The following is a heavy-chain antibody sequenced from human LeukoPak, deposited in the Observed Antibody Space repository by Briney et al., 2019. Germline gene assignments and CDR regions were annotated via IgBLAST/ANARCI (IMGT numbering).Heavy chain of an antibody. Sequence: GASVKVSCKASGYTFTSYYMHWVRQAPGQGLEWMGWINPNSGGTNYAQKFQGRVTMTRNTSISTAYMELSRLRSDDTAVYYCAMAKTYGDNIDYWGQGTLVTVSS. J-gene: IGHJ4*02. D-gene: IGHD4-17*01. CDR1: GYTFTSYY. CDR3: AMAKTYGDNIDY. CDR2: INPNSGGT. V-gene: IGHV1-2*02.